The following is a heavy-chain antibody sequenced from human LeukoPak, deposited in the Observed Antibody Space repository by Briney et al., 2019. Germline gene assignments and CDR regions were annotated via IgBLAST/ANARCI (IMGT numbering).Heavy chain of an antibody. CDR2: ISSSSSYI. J-gene: IGHJ4*02. CDR1: GFTFSSYS. Sequence: GGSLRLFCAASGFTFSSYSMNWVRQAPGKGLEWVSSISSSSSYIYYADSVKGRFTISRDNAKNSLYLQMNSLRAEDTAVYYCAREAVTAKTFSLDYWGQGTLVTVSS. CDR3: AREAVTAKTFSLDY. V-gene: IGHV3-21*01. D-gene: IGHD2-21*02.